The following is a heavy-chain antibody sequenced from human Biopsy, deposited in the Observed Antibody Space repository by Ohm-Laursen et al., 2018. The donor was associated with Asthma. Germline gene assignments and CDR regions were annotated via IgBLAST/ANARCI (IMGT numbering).Heavy chain of an antibody. D-gene: IGHD3-10*01. CDR1: GYTFNSAG. Sequence: GSSVMVSCKTSGYTFNSAGITWVRQAPGHGLVWMGWISVYNGNTKVAQKLQDRVTMITDTSTSTAYMELRSLRSVDTAVYFCARAVDYSHYYGIDVWGQGTTVTVS. CDR3: ARAVDYSHYYGIDV. V-gene: IGHV1-18*01. J-gene: IGHJ6*02. CDR2: ISVYNGNT.